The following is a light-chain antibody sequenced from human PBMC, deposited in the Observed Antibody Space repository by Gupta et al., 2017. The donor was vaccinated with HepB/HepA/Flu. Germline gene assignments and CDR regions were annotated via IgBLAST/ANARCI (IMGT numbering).Light chain of an antibody. Sequence: EIVLTQSPGTLSLSPGERATLSCRASQSLSSIYLAWYQQKPGQAPRLLIYGASSRATGIPDRFSGSGSGTDFTFTINRLEPEDFAVYYCHQYGSSPRTFGGGTKVEIK. J-gene: IGKJ4*01. V-gene: IGKV3-20*01. CDR1: QSLSSIY. CDR2: GAS. CDR3: HQYGSSPRT.